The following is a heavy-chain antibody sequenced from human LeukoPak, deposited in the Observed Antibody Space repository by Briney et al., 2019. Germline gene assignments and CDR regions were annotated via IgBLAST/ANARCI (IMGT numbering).Heavy chain of an antibody. Sequence: SETLSLTCTASGGSISSSSYYWGWIRQPPGKGLEWIGSIYYSGSTYYNPSLKSRVTISVDTSKNQFSLKLSSVTAADTAVYYCARPYSSGWYGGVLHPLDPWGQGTLVTVSS. CDR2: IYYSGST. D-gene: IGHD6-19*01. V-gene: IGHV4-39*01. CDR3: ARPYSSGWYGGVLHPLDP. J-gene: IGHJ5*02. CDR1: GGSISSSSYY.